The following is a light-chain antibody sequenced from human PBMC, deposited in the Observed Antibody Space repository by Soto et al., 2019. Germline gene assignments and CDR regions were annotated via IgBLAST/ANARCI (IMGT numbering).Light chain of an antibody. Sequence: QSALTQPPSASGSPGQSVTISCSGTSSDVGAYNYVSWYQQHPGKAPRHLIYEVSQRPSGVPDRFSGSKSANTASLTVSGLQPEDEADYYCSSYAGTNNLLYVFGTGTKLTVL. J-gene: IGLJ1*01. CDR1: SSDVGAYNY. CDR2: EVS. V-gene: IGLV2-8*01. CDR3: SSYAGTNNLLYV.